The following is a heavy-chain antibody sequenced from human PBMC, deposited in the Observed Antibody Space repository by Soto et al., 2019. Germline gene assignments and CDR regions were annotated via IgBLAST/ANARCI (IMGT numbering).Heavy chain of an antibody. V-gene: IGHV1-18*01. CDR1: GYTFTSYG. CDR3: AREMYSSGWFKTNYYFDS. CDR2: ISAYNGNT. Sequence: ASVKVSCKASGYTFTSYGISWVRQAPGQGLEWMGWISAYNGNTNYAQKLQGRVTMTTDTSTSTAYMELRSLRSDDTAVYYCAREMYSSGWFKTNYYFDSWGQGTLVTVSS. J-gene: IGHJ4*02. D-gene: IGHD6-19*01.